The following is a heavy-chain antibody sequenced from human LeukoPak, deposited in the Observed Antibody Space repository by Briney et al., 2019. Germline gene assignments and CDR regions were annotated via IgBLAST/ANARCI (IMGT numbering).Heavy chain of an antibody. J-gene: IGHJ4*02. D-gene: IGHD1-26*01. CDR1: GFTFSSYA. Sequence: GGSLRLSCAASGFTFSSYAMSWVRQAPGKGLEWVSTISGGGRNTYYADSVKGRFTISRDNSKNTLYLQMNSLRLDDTAVYYCAKEYSGSYSTFDYWGQGTLVTVSS. CDR2: ISGGGRNT. V-gene: IGHV3-23*01. CDR3: AKEYSGSYSTFDY.